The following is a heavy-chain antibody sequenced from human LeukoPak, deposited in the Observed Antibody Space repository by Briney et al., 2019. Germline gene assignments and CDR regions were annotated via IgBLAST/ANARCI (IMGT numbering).Heavy chain of an antibody. CDR1: GDSVSSNSAA. D-gene: IGHD5-12*01. CDR3: ARYSLVAKWYFDY. J-gene: IGHJ4*02. Sequence: SQTLSLTCAISGDSVSSNSAAWNWIRQSLSRGLEWLGRTYYRSKWYNDYAVSVKSRITINPDTSKNQFSLQLNSVTPEDTAVYYCARYSLVAKWYFDYWGQGTLVTVSS. CDR2: TYYRSKWYN. V-gene: IGHV6-1*01.